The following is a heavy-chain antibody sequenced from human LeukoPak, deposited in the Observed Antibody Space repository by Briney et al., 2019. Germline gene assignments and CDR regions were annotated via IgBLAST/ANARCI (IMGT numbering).Heavy chain of an antibody. CDR1: GFPFSSYW. CDR2: ISASGVST. D-gene: IGHD3-9*01. J-gene: IGHJ4*02. CDR3: AKGDNDILTGYYNSFDY. V-gene: IGHV3-23*01. Sequence: RGSLRLSCVASGFPFSSYWMTWVRQAPGKGLEWVSSISASGVSTYYSDSVKGRFTISRDNSKNTLYLQMNSLRAEDTAVYYCAKGDNDILTGYYNSFDYWGQGTLVTVSS.